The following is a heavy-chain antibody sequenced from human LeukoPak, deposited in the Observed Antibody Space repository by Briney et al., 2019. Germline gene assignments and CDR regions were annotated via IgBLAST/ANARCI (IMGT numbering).Heavy chain of an antibody. CDR2: INHSGST. CDR1: GGSFSDYY. CDR3: ARGRTVVRGVIITR. Sequence: SETLSLTCAVYGGSFSDYYWSWIRQPPGKGLEWIGEINHSGSTNYNPSLKSRVTISVDTSKNQFSLKLSSVTAADTAVYYCARGRTVVRGVIITRGGQGTLVTVSS. J-gene: IGHJ4*02. V-gene: IGHV4-34*01. D-gene: IGHD3-10*01.